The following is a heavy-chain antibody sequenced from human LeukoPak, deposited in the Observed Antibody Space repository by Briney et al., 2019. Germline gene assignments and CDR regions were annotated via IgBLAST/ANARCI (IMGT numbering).Heavy chain of an antibody. CDR2: IYYSGST. V-gene: IGHV4-59*01. D-gene: IGHD3-10*01. CDR1: NGSINRNY. Sequence: TETPSLTCTVSNGSINRNYWTWIRQPPGKGLEWIGFIYYSGSTNFNPSLKSRVTMSVDTSKNQFSLRLSSVTAADTAVYYCARLGNFGEFFDYWGQGTLVTVSS. CDR3: ARLGNFGEFFDY. J-gene: IGHJ4*02.